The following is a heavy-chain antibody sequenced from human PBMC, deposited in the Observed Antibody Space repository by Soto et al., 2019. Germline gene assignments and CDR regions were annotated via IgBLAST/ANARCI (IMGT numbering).Heavy chain of an antibody. CDR1: GFTFSSYS. CDR2: ISSSSSYI. J-gene: IGHJ6*03. CDR3: ARDPLDIVVVVAEGYYMDV. D-gene: IGHD2-15*01. V-gene: IGHV3-21*01. Sequence: GGSLRLSCAASGFTFSSYSMNWVRQAPGKGLEWVSSISSSSSYIYYADSVKGRFTTSRDNAKNSLYLQMNSLRAEDTAAYYCARDPLDIVVVVAEGYYMDVWGKGTTVTVSS.